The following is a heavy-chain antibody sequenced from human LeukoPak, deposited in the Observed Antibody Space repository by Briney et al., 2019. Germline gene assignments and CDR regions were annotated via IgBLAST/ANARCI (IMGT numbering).Heavy chain of an antibody. CDR1: GGSISSGGYY. Sequence: PSETLSLTCTASGGSISSGGYYWSWIRQHPGKGLEWIGYIYYSGSTYYNPSLKSRVTISVDTSKNQFSLKLSSVTAADTAVYYCARVDYYDSSGLPDYWGQGTLVTVSS. D-gene: IGHD3-22*01. V-gene: IGHV4-31*03. CDR3: ARVDYYDSSGLPDY. J-gene: IGHJ4*02. CDR2: IYYSGST.